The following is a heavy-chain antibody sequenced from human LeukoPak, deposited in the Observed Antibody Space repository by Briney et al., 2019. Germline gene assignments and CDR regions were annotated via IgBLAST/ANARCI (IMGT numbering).Heavy chain of an antibody. V-gene: IGHV3-23*01. J-gene: IGHJ4*02. CDR1: GFTFSSYA. CDR3: AKDGPPGIAVAGKPDY. CDR2: ISGSGGST. D-gene: IGHD6-19*01. Sequence: GGSLRLSCAASGFTFSSYAMSWVRQAPGKGLEWVSAISGSGGSTYYADSVKGRFTISRDNSKNTLYLQMNSLRAEDTAVYYCAKDGPPGIAVAGKPDYWGQGTLVTVSS.